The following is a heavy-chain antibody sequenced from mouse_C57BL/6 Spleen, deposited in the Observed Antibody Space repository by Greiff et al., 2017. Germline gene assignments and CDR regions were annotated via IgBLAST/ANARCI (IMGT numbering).Heavy chain of an antibody. CDR3: TRDLGITTGLYYAMDY. CDR1: GFTFSSYA. V-gene: IGHV5-9-1*02. CDR2: ISSGGDYI. Sequence: EVQVVESGEGLVKPGGSLKLSCAASGFTFSSYAMSWVRQTPEKRLEWVAYISSGGDYIYYADTVKGRFTISRDNARNTLYLQMSSLKSEDTAMYYCTRDLGITTGLYYAMDYWGQGTSVTVSS. D-gene: IGHD1-1*01. J-gene: IGHJ4*01.